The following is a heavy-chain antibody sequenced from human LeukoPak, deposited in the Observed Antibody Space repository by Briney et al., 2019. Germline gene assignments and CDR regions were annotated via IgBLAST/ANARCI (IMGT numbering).Heavy chain of an antibody. V-gene: IGHV3-30*04. D-gene: IGHD3-9*01. Sequence: PGGSLRLSCAASGFTFSSYAMHWVRQAPGKGLEWVAVISYDGSNKYYADSVKGRFTISRDNSKNTLYLQMNSLRAEDTAVYYCAREYDILTGSGLDYWGQGTLVTVSS. CDR2: ISYDGSNK. CDR3: AREYDILTGSGLDY. CDR1: GFTFSSYA. J-gene: IGHJ4*02.